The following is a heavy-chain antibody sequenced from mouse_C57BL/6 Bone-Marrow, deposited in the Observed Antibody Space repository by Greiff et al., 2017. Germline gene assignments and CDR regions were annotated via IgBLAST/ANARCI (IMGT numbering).Heavy chain of an antibody. CDR2: IYPGGGYT. V-gene: IGHV1-63*01. J-gene: IGHJ2*01. Sequence: ESGAELVRPGTSVKMSCKASGYTFTNYWIGWAQQRPGHGLEWIGDIYPGGGYTNYNEKFKGKATLTADKSSSTAYMQFSSLTSEDSAIYYCAISRGVYYFDYWGQGTTLTVSS. CDR1: GYTFTNYW. CDR3: AISRGVYYFDY.